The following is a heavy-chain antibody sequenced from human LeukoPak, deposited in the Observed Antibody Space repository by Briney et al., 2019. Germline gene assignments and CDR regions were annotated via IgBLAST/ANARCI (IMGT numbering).Heavy chain of an antibody. CDR2: INAGNGDT. CDR3: ARDDCGDTCYPGGY. J-gene: IGHJ4*02. Sequence: ASVKVPCKASGYTFTNYVVHWVRQAPGQRREWMGWINAGNGDTKYSQNFQGRVTITRDTSASTAYMELSSLTSEDTALYYCARDDCGDTCYPGGYWGQGTLVTVSS. V-gene: IGHV1-3*01. D-gene: IGHD2-21*01. CDR1: GYTFTNYV.